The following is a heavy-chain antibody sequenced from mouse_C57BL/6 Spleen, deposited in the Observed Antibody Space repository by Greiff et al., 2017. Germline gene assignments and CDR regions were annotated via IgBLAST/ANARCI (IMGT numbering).Heavy chain of an antibody. CDR2: IDPSDSYT. V-gene: IGHV1-59*01. D-gene: IGHD2-3*01. CDR3: ARRDDGFAY. CDR1: GYTFTSYW. Sequence: VKLQQPGAELVRPGTSVKLSCKASGYTFTSYWMHWVKQRHGQGLEWIGVIDPSDSYTNYNQKFKGKATLTVDTSSSTAYMQLSSLTSEDSAVYYCARRDDGFAYWGQGTLVTVSA. J-gene: IGHJ3*01.